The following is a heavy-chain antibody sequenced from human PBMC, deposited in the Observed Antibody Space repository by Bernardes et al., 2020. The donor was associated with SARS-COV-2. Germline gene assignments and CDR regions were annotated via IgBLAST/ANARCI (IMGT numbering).Heavy chain of an antibody. D-gene: IGHD4-17*01. CDR2: ISGSGGST. Sequence: GGSLRLSCAASGFIFSSFAMSWVRQAPGKGLEWVSAISGSGGSTYYADSVKGRFTISRDNSKNTLFLQMNSLRADDTAVYYCAKSTVITPQTNYALDVWGQGTTVTVSS. CDR1: GFIFSSFA. V-gene: IGHV3-23*01. J-gene: IGHJ6*02. CDR3: AKSTVITPQTNYALDV.